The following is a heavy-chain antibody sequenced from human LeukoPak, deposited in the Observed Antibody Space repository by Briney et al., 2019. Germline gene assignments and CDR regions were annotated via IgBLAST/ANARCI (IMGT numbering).Heavy chain of an antibody. CDR3: ARDNMRDGGIAAAGTDY. D-gene: IGHD6-13*01. V-gene: IGHV3-7*01. CDR2: IKQDGSEK. Sequence: GGSLRLSCAASGFTFSTYLMSWVRQAPGKGLEWVANIKQDGSEKYYVDSVKGRLTISRDNAKNSLYLQVNSLRAEDTAVHYCARDNMRDGGIAAAGTDYWGQGTLVTVSS. CDR1: GFTFSTYL. J-gene: IGHJ4*02.